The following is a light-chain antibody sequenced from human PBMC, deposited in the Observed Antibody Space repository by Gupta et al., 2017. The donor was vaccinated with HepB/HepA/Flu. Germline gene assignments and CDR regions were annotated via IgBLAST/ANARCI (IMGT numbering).Light chain of an antibody. CDR1: SSDY. J-gene: IGLJ2*01. V-gene: IGLV2-14*03. CDR3: SSYTYTTTLVV. CDR2: NVS. Sequence: QSALTQPASLSGSPGQSITISCTGTSSDYVSWYQQYPGKAPKLLIYNVSDRPSGVSHRFSGSKSGNTASLSISGLQTEGEAYYYCSSYTYTTTLVVFGGGTKLTVL.